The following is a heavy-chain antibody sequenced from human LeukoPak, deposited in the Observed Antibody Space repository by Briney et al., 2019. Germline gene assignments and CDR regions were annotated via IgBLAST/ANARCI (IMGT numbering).Heavy chain of an antibody. CDR2: IFHSGST. Sequence: PSETLSLTCTVSGGSISSYYWSWIRQPPGNGLEWIGYIFHSGSTNYNPSLKSRVTISVDTSKNQFSLKLSTVTAADTAVYYCARAPTRLLWDFGYWGQGTLVTVSS. CDR1: GGSISSYY. V-gene: IGHV4-59*12. D-gene: IGHD3-10*01. CDR3: ARAPTRLLWDFGY. J-gene: IGHJ4*02.